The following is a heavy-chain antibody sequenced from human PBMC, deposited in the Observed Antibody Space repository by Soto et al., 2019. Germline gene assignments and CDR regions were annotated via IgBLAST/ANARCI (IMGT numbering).Heavy chain of an antibody. Sequence: EVQVVESGGGLVQPGGSLRLSCAASGFTFSSYWMHWVRQAPGKGLVWVSRINSDGSSTGYADSVKGRFTIFRDNARKTLYLQMNSLRAEDTAVYSGARASVTMRLDYWGQGVLVTVSS. J-gene: IGHJ4*02. CDR2: INSDGSST. V-gene: IGHV3-74*01. CDR1: GFTFSSYW. CDR3: ARASVTMRLDY. D-gene: IGHD4-17*01.